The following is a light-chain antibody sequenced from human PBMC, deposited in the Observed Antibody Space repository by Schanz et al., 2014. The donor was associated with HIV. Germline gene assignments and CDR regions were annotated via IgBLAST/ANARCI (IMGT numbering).Light chain of an antibody. CDR3: LLSYTDAHV. CDR1: TGAVTSGHY. Sequence: QAVVTQEPSLTVSPGGTVTLTCGSSTGAVTSGHYPYWFQQKPGQAPRTLIFDTNKKHPWTPARFSGSLIGGKAALTLSGAQPEDEADYYCLLSYTDAHVFGTGTKLTVL. J-gene: IGLJ1*01. V-gene: IGLV7-46*01. CDR2: DTN.